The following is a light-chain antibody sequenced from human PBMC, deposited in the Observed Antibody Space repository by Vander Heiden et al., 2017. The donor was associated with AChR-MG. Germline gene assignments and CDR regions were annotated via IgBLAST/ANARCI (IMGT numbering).Light chain of an antibody. CDR1: SSDVGGYNY. J-gene: IGLJ2*01. Sequence: QSARTQPASVSGSPGQSITISCTGTSSDVGGYNYVSWYQQHPGKAPKLMIYDVSNRPSGVSNRFSGSKSGNTASLTISGLQAEDEADYYCSSYTSSSTSVFGGGTKLTVL. CDR3: SSYTSSSTSV. CDR2: DVS. V-gene: IGLV2-14*03.